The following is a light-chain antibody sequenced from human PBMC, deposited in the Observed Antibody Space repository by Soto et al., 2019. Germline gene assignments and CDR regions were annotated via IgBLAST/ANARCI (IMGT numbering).Light chain of an antibody. V-gene: IGKV1-5*03. CDR1: QSISYW. CDR3: QHYDSYSGT. J-gene: IGKJ1*01. CDR2: KAS. Sequence: DIQMTQSPSTLSASVGDRVIITCRASQSISYWLAWYQQKPGKAPNLLIYKASTLESGVPSRFSGSGSGTEFTLTISSLQPDDFATYYCQHYDSYSGTFGQGTKVHIK.